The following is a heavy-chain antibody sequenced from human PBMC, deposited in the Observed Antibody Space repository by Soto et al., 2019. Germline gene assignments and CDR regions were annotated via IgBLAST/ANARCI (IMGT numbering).Heavy chain of an antibody. V-gene: IGHV4-59*01. CDR2: IYYSGST. Sequence: SETLSLTCTVSGGSISSYYWSWIRQPPGKGLEWIGYIYYSGSTNYNPSLKSRVTISVDTSKNQFSLKLSSVTAADTAVYYCARVAIAARRGFVFDYWGQGTLVTVSS. D-gene: IGHD6-6*01. CDR3: ARVAIAARRGFVFDY. J-gene: IGHJ4*02. CDR1: GGSISSYY.